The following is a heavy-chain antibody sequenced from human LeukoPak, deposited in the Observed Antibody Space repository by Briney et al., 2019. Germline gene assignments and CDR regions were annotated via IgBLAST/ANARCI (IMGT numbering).Heavy chain of an antibody. J-gene: IGHJ4*02. V-gene: IGHV3-23*01. CDR3: QTGGHHDFWSGYSDGEFDY. CDR1: GFTFSSYA. D-gene: IGHD3-3*01. CDR2: ISGSGGST. Sequence: RSGGSLRLSCAASGFTFSSYAMSWVRQAPGKGLEWVSAISGSGGSTYYADSVKGRFTISRDNSKNTLYLQMSSLKVEDTAVYYCQTGGHHDFWSGYSDGEFDYWGQGTLVTVSS.